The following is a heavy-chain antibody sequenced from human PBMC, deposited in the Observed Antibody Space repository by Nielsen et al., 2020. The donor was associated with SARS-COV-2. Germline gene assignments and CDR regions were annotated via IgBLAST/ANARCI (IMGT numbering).Heavy chain of an antibody. CDR2: IKQDGSEK. V-gene: IGHV3-7*03. CDR3: AKVLGDY. J-gene: IGHJ4*02. CDR1: GFTFSDYW. Sequence: GGSLRLSCVVSGFTFSDYWMNWVRQAPGKGLEWVANIKQDGSEKYYVDSVKGRFTISRDNAKNSLYLQMNSLRAEDTALYYCAKVLGDYWGQGTLVTVSS.